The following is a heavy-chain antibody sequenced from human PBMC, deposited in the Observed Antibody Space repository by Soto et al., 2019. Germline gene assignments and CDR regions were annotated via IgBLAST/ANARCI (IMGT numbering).Heavy chain of an antibody. J-gene: IGHJ4*02. CDR3: GRNGAYAVDY. V-gene: IGHV4-4*02. Sequence: SETLSLTCDVSGGSITTNWWSWVRQPPGEGLGWIGEIYHSGNTNYNPSLKSRVTISVDKSKNQFFLKVSYVTAADTAVYYCGRNGAYAVDYWGQGTLVTSPQ. CDR2: IYHSGNT. D-gene: IGHD4-17*01. CDR1: GGSITTNW.